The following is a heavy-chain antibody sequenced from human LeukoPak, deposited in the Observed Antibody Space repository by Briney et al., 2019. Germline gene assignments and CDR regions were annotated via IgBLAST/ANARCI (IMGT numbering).Heavy chain of an antibody. CDR3: ARGRRSRY. V-gene: IGHV4-39*07. CDR1: GGSISSSSYY. Sequence: SETLSLTCTVSGGSISSSSYYWSWIRQPPGKGLEWIGEINHSGSTNYNPSLKSRVTISVDTSKNQFSPKLSSVTAADTAVYYCARGRRSRYWGQGTLVTVSS. CDR2: INHSGST. J-gene: IGHJ4*02.